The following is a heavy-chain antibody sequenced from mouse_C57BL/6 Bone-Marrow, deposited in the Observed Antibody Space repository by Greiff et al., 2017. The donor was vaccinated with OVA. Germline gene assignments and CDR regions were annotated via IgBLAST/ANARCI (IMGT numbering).Heavy chain of an antibody. D-gene: IGHD2-1*01. CDR3: AREGIYYGNYLDY. V-gene: IGHV1-39*01. CDR2: INPNYGTT. Sequence: EVKLVESGPELVKPGASVKISCKASGYSFTDYNMNWVKQSNGKSLEWIGVINPNYGTTSYNQKFKGKATLTVEQSSSTAYMQLHSLTSEDSAVYYCAREGIYYGNYLDYWGQGTTLTVSS. CDR1: GYSFTDYN. J-gene: IGHJ2*01.